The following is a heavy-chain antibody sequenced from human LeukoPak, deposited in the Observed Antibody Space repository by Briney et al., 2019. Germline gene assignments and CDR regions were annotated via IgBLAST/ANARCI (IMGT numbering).Heavy chain of an antibody. D-gene: IGHD6-13*01. J-gene: IGHJ4*02. CDR1: GGTFSSYA. Sequence: ASVKVSCKASGGTFSSYAISWVRQAPGQGLGWMGRIIPILGIANYAQKFQGRVTITADKSTSTAYMELSSLRSEDTAVYYCASAKGYSSSWYDYWGQGTLVTVSS. CDR3: ASAKGYSSSWYDY. V-gene: IGHV1-69*04. CDR2: IIPILGIA.